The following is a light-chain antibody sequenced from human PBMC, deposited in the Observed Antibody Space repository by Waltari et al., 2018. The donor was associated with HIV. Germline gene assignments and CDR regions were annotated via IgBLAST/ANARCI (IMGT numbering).Light chain of an antibody. CDR3: QQYSNWPPGPLT. Sequence: DIVLTQSPATLSVSPGEGATLSCTASQSVGSNFAWYQQKPGQAPRVLIDGASTRATGTPARFSGSGSGTECTLTISSLQSEDFAVYDCQQYSNWPPGPLTFGGGTKVEIK. V-gene: IGKV3-15*01. CDR2: GAS. J-gene: IGKJ4*01. CDR1: QSVGSN.